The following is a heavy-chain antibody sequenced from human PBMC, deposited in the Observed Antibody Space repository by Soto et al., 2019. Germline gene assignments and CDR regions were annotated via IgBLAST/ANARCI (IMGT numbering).Heavy chain of an antibody. CDR1: GFTFSTYA. CDR2: ISGSGGST. CDR3: AKDTAMATRRVPDY. D-gene: IGHD5-12*01. V-gene: IGHV3-23*01. Sequence: EVQLLESAGGLVQPGKSLRLSCATSGFTFSTYAMSWVRQAPGKGLEWVSTISGSGGSTYYADSVKGRFTISRDNSKNTLYLQMNSLKAEDTAVYYCAKDTAMATRRVPDYWGQGTLVTVSS. J-gene: IGHJ4*02.